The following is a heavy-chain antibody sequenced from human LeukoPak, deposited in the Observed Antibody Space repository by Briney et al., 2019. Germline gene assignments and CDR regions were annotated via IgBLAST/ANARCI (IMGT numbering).Heavy chain of an antibody. CDR1: EFSVSANY. J-gene: IGHJ4*02. CDR3: TMDDFDGGCCFTSDF. CDR2: LRPSDGRE. V-gene: IGHV3-23*01. D-gene: IGHD2-15*01. Sequence: PGGSLRLSCAASEFSVSANYMSWVRRAPGKGLEWVSSLRPSDGREFIADSVKGRFTTYRDDSKHTLYLQMNGLRAEDTATYYCTMDDFDGGCCFTSDFWGQGTLVTVSS.